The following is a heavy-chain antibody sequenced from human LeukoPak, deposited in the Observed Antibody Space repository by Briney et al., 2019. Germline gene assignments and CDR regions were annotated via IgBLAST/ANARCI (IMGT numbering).Heavy chain of an antibody. D-gene: IGHD6-13*01. CDR3: ARARQYSSSWYSSYAFDI. CDR2: ISDSGGST. Sequence: GGSLRLSCAASGFTFSSYGMSWVRQAPGKGLEWVSAISDSGGSTYYADSVKGRFTISRDNSKNTLYLQMNSLRAEDTAVYYCARARQYSSSWYSSYAFDIWGQGTMVTVSS. CDR1: GFTFSSYG. V-gene: IGHV3-23*01. J-gene: IGHJ3*02.